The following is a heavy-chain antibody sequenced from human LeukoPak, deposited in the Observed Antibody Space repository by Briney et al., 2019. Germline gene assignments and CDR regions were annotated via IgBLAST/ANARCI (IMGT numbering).Heavy chain of an antibody. J-gene: IGHJ4*02. D-gene: IGHD3-10*01. CDR3: RSGSGSYYVKYYFDY. CDR2: IKSKTDGGTT. Sequence: SGGSLRLSCAASGFTFSNAWMSWVRQAPGKGLEWVGRIKSKTDGGTTDYAAPVKGRFTISRDDSKNTLYLQMNSLKTEDTAVYYCRSGSGSYYVKYYFDYWGQGTLVTVSS. V-gene: IGHV3-15*01. CDR1: GFTFSNAW.